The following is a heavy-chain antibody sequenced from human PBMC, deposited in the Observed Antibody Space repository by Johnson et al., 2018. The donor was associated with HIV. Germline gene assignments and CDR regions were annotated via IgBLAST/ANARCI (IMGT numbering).Heavy chain of an antibody. CDR2: IYSGGST. Sequence: SLRLSCAASGFTVSSNYMSWVRQAPGKGLEWVSVIYSGGSTYYADSVKGRFTISRDNSRNTLNLQMNSLRAEDTALYYCAKDTRRKLVMITFGGVIAYHWGQGTMVTVSS. CDR3: AKDTRRKLVMITFGGVIAYH. CDR1: GFTVSSNY. V-gene: IGHV3-53*05. D-gene: IGHD3-16*02. J-gene: IGHJ3*01.